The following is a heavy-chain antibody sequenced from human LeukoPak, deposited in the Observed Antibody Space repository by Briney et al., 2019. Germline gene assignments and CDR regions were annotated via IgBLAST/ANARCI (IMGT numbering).Heavy chain of an antibody. D-gene: IGHD4-11*01. CDR1: AFIFSDYW. J-gene: IGHJ3*02. Sequence: GGSLRLSCAASAFIFSDYWMRWVRQAPGKGLMWVSRINYDGSSTTYADSVKGRFTISRDNTKNTLSLQMNSLRAEDTAVYYCVRAKDYRGAFDIWGQGTMVTVSS. V-gene: IGHV3-74*01. CDR3: VRAKDYRGAFDI. CDR2: INYDGSST.